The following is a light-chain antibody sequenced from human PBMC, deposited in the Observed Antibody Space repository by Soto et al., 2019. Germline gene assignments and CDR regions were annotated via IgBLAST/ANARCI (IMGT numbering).Light chain of an antibody. CDR1: QDISNY. J-gene: IGKJ2*01. CDR3: QQYDNLLPYT. V-gene: IGKV1-33*01. CDR2: DAS. Sequence: DIQMTQSPSSLSASVGDRVTITCQASQDISNYLNWYQQKPGKAPKLLIYDASNLETGVPSRFSGSGSGTDVTFPISSLQHEDIATYYCQQYDNLLPYTFGQGTKLEIK.